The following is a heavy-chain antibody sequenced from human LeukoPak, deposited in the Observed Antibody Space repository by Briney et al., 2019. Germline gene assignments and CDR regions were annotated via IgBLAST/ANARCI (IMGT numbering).Heavy chain of an antibody. J-gene: IGHJ3*02. V-gene: IGHV4-34*01. CDR2: INHSGST. Sequence: SETLSLTCAVYGGSFSGYYWSWIRQPPGKGLEWIGEINHSGSTNYNPSLKSRVTISVDTSKNQFSLKLSSVTAADTAVYYCARSSLVKRIVVVISRKPHDAFDIWGQGTMVTVSS. CDR3: ARSSLVKRIVVVISRKPHDAFDI. D-gene: IGHD3-22*01. CDR1: GGSFSGYY.